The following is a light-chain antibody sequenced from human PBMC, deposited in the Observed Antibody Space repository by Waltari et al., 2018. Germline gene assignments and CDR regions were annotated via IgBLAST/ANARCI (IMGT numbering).Light chain of an antibody. CDR2: WAS. CDR1: QSLFYLSNNKNY. CDR3: QEYYNTPALT. Sequence: DIVLTQSPDSLAVSLGERATINCQSSQSLFYLSNNKNYLTWYQQKPGQPPKLLIYWASPRESGVPDRFSGSASGTDFTLTISSLQAEDVAVYYCQEYYNTPALTFGGGTKVEI. J-gene: IGKJ4*01. V-gene: IGKV4-1*01.